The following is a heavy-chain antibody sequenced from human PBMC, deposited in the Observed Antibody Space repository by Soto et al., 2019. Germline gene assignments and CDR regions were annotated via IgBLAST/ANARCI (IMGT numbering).Heavy chain of an antibody. V-gene: IGHV4-4*07. CDR3: ARASYDSIGYTFDY. D-gene: IGHD3-22*01. Sequence: ASETLSLTCTVSGGSISPFYWNWIRQSAGKGLEWIGRVYPTGSTNYNHSLKSRVSMSVDTSKNQFSLKLGSVTAADTAVYYCARASYDSIGYTFDYWGQGSLVTVSS. CDR1: GGSISPFY. J-gene: IGHJ4*02. CDR2: VYPTGST.